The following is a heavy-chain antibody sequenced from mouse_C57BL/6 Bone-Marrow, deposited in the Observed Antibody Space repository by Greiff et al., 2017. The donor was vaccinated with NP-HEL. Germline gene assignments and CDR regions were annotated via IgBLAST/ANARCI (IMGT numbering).Heavy chain of an antibody. CDR3: AGRGTARATGGFDY. V-gene: IGHV1-64*01. CDR1: GYTFTSYW. Sequence: VQLQQPGAELVKPGASVKLSCKASGYTFTSYWMPWVKQRPGQGLEWIGMIHPNSGSTNYNEKFKSKATLTVDKSSSTAYMQLSGLTSENSAVDYCAGRGTARATGGFDYWGQGTTLTVAS. D-gene: IGHD3-1*01. J-gene: IGHJ2*01. CDR2: IHPNSGST.